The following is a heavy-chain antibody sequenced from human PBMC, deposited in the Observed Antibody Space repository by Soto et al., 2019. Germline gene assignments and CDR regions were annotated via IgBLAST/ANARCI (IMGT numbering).Heavy chain of an antibody. CDR3: ARTLSYCSSTSCWEGNWFDP. J-gene: IGHJ5*02. Sequence: SETLSLTCTVSGGSISSGGYYWSWIRQHPGKGLEWIGYIYYSGSTYYNPSLKSRVTISVDTSKNQFSLKLSSVTAADTAAYYCARTLSYCSSTSCWEGNWFDPWGQGTLVTVSS. V-gene: IGHV4-31*03. CDR1: GGSISSGGYY. D-gene: IGHD2-2*01. CDR2: IYYSGST.